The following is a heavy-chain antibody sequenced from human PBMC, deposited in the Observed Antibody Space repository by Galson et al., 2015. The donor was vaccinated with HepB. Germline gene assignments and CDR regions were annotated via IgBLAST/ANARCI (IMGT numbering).Heavy chain of an antibody. D-gene: IGHD5-18*01. J-gene: IGHJ3*02. Sequence: SVKVSCKASGYTFTSYGISWVRQAPGQGLEWMGWISAYNGNTNYAQKLQGRVTMTTDTSTSTAYMELRSLRSDDTAVYYCARDNADTVPHGAFDIWGQGTMVTVSS. V-gene: IGHV1-18*01. CDR2: ISAYNGNT. CDR1: GYTFTSYG. CDR3: ARDNADTVPHGAFDI.